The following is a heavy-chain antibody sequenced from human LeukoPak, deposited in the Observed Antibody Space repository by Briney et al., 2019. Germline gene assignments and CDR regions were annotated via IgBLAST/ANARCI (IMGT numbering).Heavy chain of an antibody. CDR3: ARQHSSMVTDY. CDR2: MYYTGST. Sequence: SETLSLTCTVSGGSISPYYWSCIRQPPGKGLEWIGNMYYTGSTYYNPSLKSRVTISLDTSKNQFSLKLSSVTAADTAVYYCARQHSSMVTDYWGQGTLVTVSS. CDR1: GGSISPYY. V-gene: IGHV4-59*04. D-gene: IGHD5-18*01. J-gene: IGHJ4*02.